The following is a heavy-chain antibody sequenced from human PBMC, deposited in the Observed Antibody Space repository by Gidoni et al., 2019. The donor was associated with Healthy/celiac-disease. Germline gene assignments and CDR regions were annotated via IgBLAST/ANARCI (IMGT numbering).Heavy chain of an antibody. CDR3: AREPPSSSTVTTSGGMDV. D-gene: IGHD4-17*01. J-gene: IGHJ6*02. V-gene: IGHV3-66*02. Sequence: EVQLVESGGGLVQPGGSLSLACAASGFTFSSNYMSWVRQAPGKGLAWVSVIYSGGSTYYADSVKGRFTISRDNSKNTLYLQMNSLRAEDTAVYYCAREPPSSSTVTTSGGMDVWGQGTTVTVSS. CDR1: GFTFSSNY. CDR2: IYSGGST.